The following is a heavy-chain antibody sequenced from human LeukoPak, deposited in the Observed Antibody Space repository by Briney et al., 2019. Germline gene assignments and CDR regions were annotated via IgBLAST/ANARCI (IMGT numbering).Heavy chain of an antibody. J-gene: IGHJ2*01. Sequence: GESLKISCKGSGYSFTNYWIAWVRQMPGKGLEWMGIIYPGDSDTRYSPSFQGQVTISADKSISTAYLQWSSLKASDTAMYYCARRAYSNSWFNWYFDLWGRGTLVTVSS. CDR2: IYPGDSDT. CDR3: ARRAYSNSWFNWYFDL. D-gene: IGHD6-13*01. CDR1: GYSFTNYW. V-gene: IGHV5-51*01.